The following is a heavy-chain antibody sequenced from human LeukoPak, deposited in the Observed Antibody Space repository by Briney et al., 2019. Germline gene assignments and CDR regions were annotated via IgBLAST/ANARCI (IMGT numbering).Heavy chain of an antibody. CDR2: ISAYNGNT. CDR1: GYTFTSYG. V-gene: IGHV1-18*01. D-gene: IGHD2-21*02. J-gene: IGHJ4*02. CDR3: ARGEHIVEVTATQSGTTFDY. Sequence: ASVKVSCKASGYTFTSYGISWVRQAPGQGLEWMGWISAYNGNTNYAQKLQGRVTMTTDTSTSTAYMELRSLRSDDTAVYYCARGEHIVEVTATQSGTTFDYWGQGTLVTVSS.